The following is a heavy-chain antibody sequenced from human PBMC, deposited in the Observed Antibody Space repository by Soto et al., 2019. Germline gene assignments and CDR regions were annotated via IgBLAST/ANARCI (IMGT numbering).Heavy chain of an antibody. J-gene: IGHJ5*02. CDR2: IYYSGST. CDR1: GGSISSSSYY. Sequence: PSETLSLTCTVSGGSISSSSYYWGWIRQPPGKGLEWIGSIYYSGSTYYNPSLKSRVTISVDTSKNQFSLKLSSVTAADTAVYYCARLIAFPRTGYIWGSYRLHWFDPWGQGTLVTVSS. CDR3: ARLIAFPRTGYIWGSYRLHWFDP. D-gene: IGHD3-16*02. V-gene: IGHV4-39*01.